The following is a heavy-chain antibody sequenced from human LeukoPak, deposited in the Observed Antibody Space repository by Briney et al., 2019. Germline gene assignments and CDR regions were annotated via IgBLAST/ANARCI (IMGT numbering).Heavy chain of an antibody. V-gene: IGHV1-18*01. CDR2: ISPYNDDT. J-gene: IGHJ4*02. D-gene: IGHD3-22*01. CDR1: GGTFSSYA. Sequence: GASVKVSCKASGGTFSSYAISWVRQAPRQGLEWMGWISPYNDDTNYAQKLQGRVTMTTDTSTGTAYMELRSLRSDDTAVYYCARGRYYYDTSSFYNYWGQGTLVTVSS. CDR3: ARGRYYYDTSSFYNY.